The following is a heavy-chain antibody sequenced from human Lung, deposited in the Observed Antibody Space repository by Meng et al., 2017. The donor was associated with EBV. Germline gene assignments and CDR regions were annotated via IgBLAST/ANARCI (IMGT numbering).Heavy chain of an antibody. CDR1: GGSFSTHT. V-gene: IGHV1-18*01. CDR3: ATGRKESNGGAYYFDS. J-gene: IGHJ4*02. CDR2: ISCYNGDT. D-gene: IGHD3-16*01. Sequence: QVQLVQSGAEVKKPGASLKVACKTSGGSFSTHTFSWVRQAPGQGLEWMGWISCYNGDTNYAQKFQGRVTMTTDTSTSTAYMELSSLTSEDTAVYYCATGRKESNGGAYYFDSWGQGTLVTVSS.